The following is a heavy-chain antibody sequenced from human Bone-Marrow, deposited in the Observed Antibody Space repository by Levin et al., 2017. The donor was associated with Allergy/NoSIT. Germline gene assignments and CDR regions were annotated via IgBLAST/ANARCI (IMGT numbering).Heavy chain of an antibody. CDR1: GFAFSRTW. CDR3: TADLEESSTYSCDY. J-gene: IGHJ4*02. CDR2: IKRKSDGETT. Sequence: PGGSLRLSCAGSGFAFSRTWMTWVRQAPGKGLECVARIKRKSDGETTDYAAPVKGRFTISRDDSKSTVYLQMNSLTPEDTAMYYCTADLEESSTYSCDYWGQGALVTVSS. D-gene: IGHD2-2*01. V-gene: IGHV3-15*05.